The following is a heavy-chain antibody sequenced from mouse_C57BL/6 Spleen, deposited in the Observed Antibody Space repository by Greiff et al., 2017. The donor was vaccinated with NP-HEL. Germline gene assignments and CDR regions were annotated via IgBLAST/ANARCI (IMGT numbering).Heavy chain of an antibody. CDR3: VGGNGNFDY. D-gene: IGHD2-1*01. V-gene: IGHV5-4*03. Sequence: EVKVVESGGGLVKPGGSLKLSCAASGFTFSSYAMSWVRQTPEKRLAWVATISDGGSYTYYPDNVKGRFTISRDNAKNNLYLQMSHLKSEDTAMYYCVGGNGNFDYWGQGTTLTVSS. J-gene: IGHJ2*01. CDR1: GFTFSSYA. CDR2: ISDGGSYT.